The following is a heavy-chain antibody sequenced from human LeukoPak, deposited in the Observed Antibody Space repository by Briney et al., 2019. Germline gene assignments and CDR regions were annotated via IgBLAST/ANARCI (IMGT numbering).Heavy chain of an antibody. J-gene: IGHJ3*02. CDR1: GGSISSYY. V-gene: IGHV4-59*01. D-gene: IGHD3-22*01. CDR3: ARVGYDSSGYSLPNAFDI. CDR2: IYYSGST. Sequence: SETLSLTCTVSGGSISSYYWSWIRQPPGKGLEWIGYIYYSGSTNYNPSLKSRVTISVDTSKNQFSLKLSSVTAADTAVYYCARVGYDSSGYSLPNAFDIWGQGTMVTVSS.